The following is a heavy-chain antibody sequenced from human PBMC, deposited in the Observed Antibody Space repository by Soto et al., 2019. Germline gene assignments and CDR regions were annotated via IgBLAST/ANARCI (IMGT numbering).Heavy chain of an antibody. Sequence: EVHLLESGGGLVQPGGSLRLSCAASGFTFSSYAMSWFRQAPGKGLEWVSTIGGSGGSTYYAGSVKGRFTISRDNSKNTNTLYLQMNSLRADDTAVYYCAKQSFDYSSSYAFDIWGQGTMVTVSS. V-gene: IGHV3-23*01. CDR3: AKQSFDYSSSYAFDI. CDR1: GFTFSSYA. J-gene: IGHJ3*02. D-gene: IGHD6-6*01. CDR2: IGGSGGST.